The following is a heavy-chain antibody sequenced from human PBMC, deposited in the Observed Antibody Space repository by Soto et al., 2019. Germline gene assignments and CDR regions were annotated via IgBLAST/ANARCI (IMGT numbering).Heavy chain of an antibody. J-gene: IGHJ5*02. Sequence: SVKVSCKASGGTFSSYAISWVRQAPGQGLEWMGGIIPIFGTANYAQKFQGRVTITADKSTSTAYMELSSLRSEDTAVYYCATTITSAGWFDPWGQGTLVTVSS. CDR3: ATTITSAGWFDP. D-gene: IGHD3-10*01. CDR1: GGTFSSYA. V-gene: IGHV1-69*06. CDR2: IIPIFGTA.